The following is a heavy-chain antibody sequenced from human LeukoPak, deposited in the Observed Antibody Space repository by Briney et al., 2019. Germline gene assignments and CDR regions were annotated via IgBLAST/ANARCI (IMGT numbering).Heavy chain of an antibody. CDR3: ARGSTIFGVVIYYFDY. V-gene: IGHV1-18*01. CDR1: GYSFNSDG. J-gene: IGHJ4*02. Sequence: ASVKVSCRAPGYSFNSDGISWVRQAPGQGLEWMGWISTYNGITKYAQKFQGRVTMTRDTSISTAYMELSRLRSDDTAVYYCARGSTIFGVVIYYFDYWGQGTLVTVSS. CDR2: ISTYNGIT. D-gene: IGHD3-3*01.